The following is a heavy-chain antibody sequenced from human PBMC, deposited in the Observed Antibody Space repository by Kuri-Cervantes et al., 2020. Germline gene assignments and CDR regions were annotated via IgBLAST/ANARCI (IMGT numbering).Heavy chain of an antibody. V-gene: IGHV1-46*01. CDR1: GGTFCSYA. CDR3: ARGYEYYYDSSGYYPSGYYYYYMDV. Sequence: ATVQDSCKASGGTFCSYAISWVRQAPGQGLEWMGIINLSGGSTRYAQKFQGRVTMTRDTSTSTVYMQLSSLRSEDTAVYYCARGYEYYYDSSGYYPSGYYYYYMDVWGKGTTVTVSS. CDR2: INLSGGST. J-gene: IGHJ6*03. D-gene: IGHD3-22*01.